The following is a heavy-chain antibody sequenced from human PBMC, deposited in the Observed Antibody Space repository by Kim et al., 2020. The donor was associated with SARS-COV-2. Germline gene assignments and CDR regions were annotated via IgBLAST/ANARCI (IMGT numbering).Heavy chain of an antibody. CDR3: AKEEHIGHRSPPPIYGMDV. D-gene: IGHD2-21*01. J-gene: IGHJ6*02. CDR2: ISHDGSKK. V-gene: IGHV3-30*18. CDR1: GFNFSTYG. Sequence: GGSLRLSCAASGFNFSTYGIHWVRQAPGKGLDWVAIISHDGSKKHYADSVKGRFTISRDNSKNTLYLEMNSLRTEDTAVYYCAKEEHIGHRSPPPIYGMDVWGQGTAVSVSS.